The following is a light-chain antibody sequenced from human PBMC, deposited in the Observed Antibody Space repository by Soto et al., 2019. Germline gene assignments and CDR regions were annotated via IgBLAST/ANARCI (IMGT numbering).Light chain of an antibody. CDR3: QQYSTLPHT. V-gene: IGKV3-20*01. J-gene: IGKJ2*01. CDR2: GIS. Sequence: NVLTQSPCTLSLSPGERATLSCRATQSVTSRYFAWYQQKPGQAPRLLIYGISSRATDIPDRFSGSGSGTDYTLTISRLEPEDFGVYYCQQYSTLPHTFGQGTKVDIK. CDR1: QSVTSRY.